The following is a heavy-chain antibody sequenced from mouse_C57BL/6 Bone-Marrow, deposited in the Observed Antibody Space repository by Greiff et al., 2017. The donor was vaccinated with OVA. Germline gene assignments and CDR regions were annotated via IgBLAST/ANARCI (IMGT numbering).Heavy chain of an antibody. CDR3: TNDDSRAWFAY. CDR1: GFTFSNYW. Sequence: EVKVEESGGGLVQPGGSMKLSCVASGFTFSNYWMNWVRQSPEKGLEWVAQIRLKSDNYATHYAESVKGRFTISRDDSKSSVYLQMNNLRAEDTGIYYCTNDDSRAWFAYWGQGTLVTVSA. J-gene: IGHJ3*01. V-gene: IGHV6-3*01. D-gene: IGHD2-3*01. CDR2: IRLKSDNYAT.